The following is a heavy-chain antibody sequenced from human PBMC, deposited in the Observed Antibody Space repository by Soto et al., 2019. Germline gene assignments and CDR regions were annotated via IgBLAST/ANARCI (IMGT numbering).Heavy chain of an antibody. Sequence: QVQLQESGPGLVKPSQTLSLTCTVSGGSISSGGYYWSWIRQHPGKGLEWIGYIYYSGSTYYNPSLKSRVTISVDTSKNQFSLKLSSVTAADTAVYYCARDEVYGSGSQLIDWFDPWGQGALVTVSS. J-gene: IGHJ5*02. CDR3: ARDEVYGSGSQLIDWFDP. V-gene: IGHV4-31*03. CDR1: GGSISSGGYY. D-gene: IGHD3-10*01. CDR2: IYYSGST.